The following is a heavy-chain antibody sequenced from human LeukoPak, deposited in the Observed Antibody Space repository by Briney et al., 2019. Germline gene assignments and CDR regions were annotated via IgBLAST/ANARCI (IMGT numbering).Heavy chain of an antibody. CDR3: ARGGTSGYSSSLHFWGGNYYFDY. D-gene: IGHD6-13*01. CDR1: GFTFDDYG. J-gene: IGHJ4*02. V-gene: IGHV3-20*04. Sequence: PGRSLRLSCAASGFTFDDYGMSWVRQAPGKGLEWVSGINWNGGSTGYADSVKGRFTISRDNAKNSLYLQMNSLRAEDTAVYYCARGGTSGYSSSLHFWGGNYYFDYWGQGTLVTVSS. CDR2: INWNGGST.